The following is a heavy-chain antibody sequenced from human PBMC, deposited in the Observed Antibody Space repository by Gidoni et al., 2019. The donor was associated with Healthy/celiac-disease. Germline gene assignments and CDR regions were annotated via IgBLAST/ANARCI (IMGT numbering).Heavy chain of an antibody. CDR3: ARGRGWRRFDP. CDR2: INHSGST. J-gene: IGHJ5*02. D-gene: IGHD6-19*01. Sequence: QVQLQQWRAGLLKPSETLSLTCAVYGGSFSGYYWSWIRQPPGKGLEWIGEINHSGSTNYNPSLKSRVTISVDTSKNQFSLKLSSVTAADTAVYYCARGRGWRRFDPWGQGTLVTVSS. V-gene: IGHV4-34*01. CDR1: GGSFSGYY.